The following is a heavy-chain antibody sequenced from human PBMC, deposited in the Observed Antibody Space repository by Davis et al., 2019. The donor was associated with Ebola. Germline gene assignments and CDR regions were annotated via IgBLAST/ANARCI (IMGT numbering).Heavy chain of an antibody. CDR1: EFTFDDYA. CDR3: AKDYLDY. D-gene: IGHD3-16*02. J-gene: IGHJ4*02. V-gene: IGHV3-30*18. CDR2: ISYDGSNK. Sequence: GESLKISCAASEFTFDDYAMHWVRQAPGKGLEWVAVISYDGSNKYYADSVKGRFTISRDNSKNTLYLQMNSLRAEDTAVYYCAKDYLDYWGQGTLVTVSS.